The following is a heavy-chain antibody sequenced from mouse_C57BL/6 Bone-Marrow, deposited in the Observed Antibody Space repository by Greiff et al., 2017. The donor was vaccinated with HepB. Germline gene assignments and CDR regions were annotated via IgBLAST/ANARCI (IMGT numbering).Heavy chain of an antibody. J-gene: IGHJ3*01. CDR3: AREGWLLLFAY. CDR2: ISYDGSN. Sequence: EVQRVESGPGLVKPSQSLSLTCSVTGYSITSGYYWNWIRQFPGNKLEWMGYISYDGSNNYNPSLKNRISITRDTSKNQFFLKLNSVTTEDTATYYCAREGWLLLFAYWGQGTLVTVSA. V-gene: IGHV3-6*01. D-gene: IGHD2-3*01. CDR1: GYSITSGYY.